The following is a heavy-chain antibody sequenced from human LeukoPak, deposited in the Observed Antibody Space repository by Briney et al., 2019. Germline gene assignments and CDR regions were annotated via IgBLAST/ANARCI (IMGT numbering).Heavy chain of an antibody. J-gene: IGHJ6*03. Sequence: ASVKVSCKASGYTFTGYYMHWVRQAPGQGLEWMGWISAYNGNTNYAQKLQGRVTMTTDTSTSTAYMELRSLRSDDTAVYYCARGVAGRGIAAAGTGPQYYYYMDVWGKGTTVTVSS. CDR3: ARGVAGRGIAAAGTGPQYYYYMDV. CDR1: GYTFTGYY. V-gene: IGHV1-18*04. CDR2: ISAYNGNT. D-gene: IGHD6-13*01.